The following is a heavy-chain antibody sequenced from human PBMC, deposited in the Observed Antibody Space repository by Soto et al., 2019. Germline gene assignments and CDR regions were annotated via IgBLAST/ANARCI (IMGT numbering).Heavy chain of an antibody. J-gene: IGHJ6*02. CDR1: GGAFSGFY. CDR2: IDHSEST. V-gene: IGHV4-34*01. D-gene: IGHD6-13*01. CDR3: ARGRSSWYRRGSYYYYGMDV. Sequence: QEQLQQWGAGLLKPSETLSLTCVVYGGAFSGFYWTWIRQPPGKGLEWIGEIDHSESTNYNPPLKSRVTISVDTSKNQVSLKLSSVTAADTAVYYCARGRSSWYRRGSYYYYGMDVWGQGTAVTVSS.